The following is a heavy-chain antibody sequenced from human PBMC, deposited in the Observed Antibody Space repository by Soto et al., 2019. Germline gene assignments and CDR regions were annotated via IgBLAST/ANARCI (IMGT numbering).Heavy chain of an antibody. D-gene: IGHD2-15*01. J-gene: IGHJ5*02. V-gene: IGHV4-34*01. CDR2: INHSGST. CDR1: GGSFSGYY. CDR3: ARGDGSWSSWFDP. Sequence: QVQLQQWGAGLLKPSETLSLTCAVYGGSFSGYYWSWIRQPPGKGLEWIGEINHSGSTNYNPSLMSRVAISVDTSKNQFSLKLSSVTAADTAVYYCARGDGSWSSWFDPWGQGTLVTVSS.